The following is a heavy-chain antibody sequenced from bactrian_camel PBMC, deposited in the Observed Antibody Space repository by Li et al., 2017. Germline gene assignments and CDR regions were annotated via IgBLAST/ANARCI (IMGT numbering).Heavy chain of an antibody. CDR2: IYAEGEST. Sequence: VQLVETGGGSVQAGGSLRLSCTASRSTYSSVCMGWFRQAPGKEREAVAAIYAEGESTYYADSVKGRFTISQDNAKRTVYLQTNSLKTEDTAMYYCAVLSQFNHCRGVLVGIWQQYASWGQGTQVTVTS. V-gene: IGHV3S40*01. CDR1: RSTYSSVC. D-gene: IGHD5*01. J-gene: IGHJ6*01. CDR3: AVLSQFNHCRGVLVGIWQQYAS.